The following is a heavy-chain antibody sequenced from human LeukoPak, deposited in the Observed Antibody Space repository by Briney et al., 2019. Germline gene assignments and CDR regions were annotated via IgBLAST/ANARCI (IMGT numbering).Heavy chain of an antibody. Sequence: GGSLRLSCAASGFTFNNYWIHWVRQAPGKGLEWVSSISSSGSYIYYADSVKGRFTISRDNAKNSLYLQMNSLRAEDTAVYYCMTAAGYNFGQYWGQGTLVTVSS. CDR1: GFTFNNYW. CDR3: MTAAGYNFGQY. J-gene: IGHJ4*02. V-gene: IGHV3-21*01. D-gene: IGHD5-18*01. CDR2: ISSSGSYI.